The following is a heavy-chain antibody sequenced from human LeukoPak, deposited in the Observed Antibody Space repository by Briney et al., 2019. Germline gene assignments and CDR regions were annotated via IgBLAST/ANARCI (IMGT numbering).Heavy chain of an antibody. CDR2: IIPIFGTA. CDR1: GGTFSSYA. CDR3: ARGLFGARSIAARYFDY. D-gene: IGHD6-6*01. J-gene: IGHJ4*02. V-gene: IGHV1-69*05. Sequence: SVKVSCKASGGTFSSYAISWVRQAPGQGLEWMGGIIPIFGTANYAQKFQGRVTITTDESTSTAYMELSSLRSEDTAVYYCARGLFGARSIAARYFDYWGQGTLVTVSS.